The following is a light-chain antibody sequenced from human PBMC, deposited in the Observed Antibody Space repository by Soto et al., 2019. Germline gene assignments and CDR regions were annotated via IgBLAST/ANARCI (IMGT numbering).Light chain of an antibody. CDR2: GAS. CDR3: QQYNNWPAT. V-gene: IGKV3-15*01. Sequence: EIVMTQPPATLSVSPGERATLSCRASQSVSSNLAWYQQKPGQAPRLLIYGASTRATGIPARFSGSGSGTEFTLTISSLQSEDFAVYCCQQYNNWPATFGQGTKVDIK. J-gene: IGKJ1*01. CDR1: QSVSSN.